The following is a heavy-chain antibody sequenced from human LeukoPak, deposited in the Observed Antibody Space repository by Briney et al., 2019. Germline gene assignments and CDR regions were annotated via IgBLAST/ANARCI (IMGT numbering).Heavy chain of an antibody. D-gene: IGHD2-2*01. Sequence: GGSLRLSCAASGFTVSSNYMSWVRQAPGKGLEWVSVIYSGGTTYYADSAKGRFAISRDTSKNTLYLQMNSLRAEDTAVYYCARDITSSYGGYLDYWGQGALVTVSS. CDR3: ARDITSSYGGYLDY. V-gene: IGHV3-53*01. CDR2: IYSGGTT. J-gene: IGHJ4*02. CDR1: GFTVSSNY.